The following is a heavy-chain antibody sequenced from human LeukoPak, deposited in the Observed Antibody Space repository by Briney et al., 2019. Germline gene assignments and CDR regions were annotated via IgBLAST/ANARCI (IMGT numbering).Heavy chain of an antibody. CDR1: GGSISSYY. CDR2: IYYSGST. D-gene: IGHD6-13*01. J-gene: IGHJ4*02. Sequence: SETLSLTCTVAGGSISSYYWSWIRQPPGKGLEWIGYIYYSGSTNYNPSLKSRVTISVDTSKNQFSLKLSSVTAADTAVYYCARHEAAAGIDYWGQGTLVTVSS. CDR3: ARHEAAAGIDY. V-gene: IGHV4-59*08.